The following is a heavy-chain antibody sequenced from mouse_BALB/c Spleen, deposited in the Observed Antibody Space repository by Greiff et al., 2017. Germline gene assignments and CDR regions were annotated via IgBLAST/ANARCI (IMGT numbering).Heavy chain of an antibody. CDR1: GYTFTSYV. CDR3: ARSFTTVVAPLDY. D-gene: IGHD1-1*01. J-gene: IGHJ2*01. Sequence: EVQLQQSGPELVKPGASVKMSCKASGYTFTSYVMHWVKQKPGQGLEWIGYINPYNDGTKYNEKFKGKATLTSDKSSSTAYMELSSLTSEDSAVYYCARSFTTVVAPLDYWGQGTTLTVSS. CDR2: INPYNDGT. V-gene: IGHV1-14*01.